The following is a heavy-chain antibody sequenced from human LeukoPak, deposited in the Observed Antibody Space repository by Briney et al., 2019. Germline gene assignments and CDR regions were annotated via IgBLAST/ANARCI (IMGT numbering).Heavy chain of an antibody. CDR3: ARTHPGILTGWTMDV. J-gene: IGHJ6*02. CDR1: GYTFTGYY. CDR2: INPNSGGT. D-gene: IGHD3-9*01. V-gene: IGHV1-2*02. Sequence: GASVKLPCKASGYTFTGYYMHWMRQAPGQGHELMGWINPNSGGTNYAHQGRVTMTRDTSISTAYMELSRLRSDDTAVYYCARTHPGILTGWTMDVWGQGTTVTVSS.